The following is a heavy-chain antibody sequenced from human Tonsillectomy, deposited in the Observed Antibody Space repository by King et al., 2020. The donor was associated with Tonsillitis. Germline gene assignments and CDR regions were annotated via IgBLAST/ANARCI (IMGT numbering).Heavy chain of an antibody. CDR2: MNPNSGDT. V-gene: IGHV1-8*02. CDR3: ASAHGSGGSCDSPIYSYGMDV. Sequence: QLVQSGAEVKKPGASVKVSCKASGYTFTSYDINWVRQATGQGLEWMGWMNPNSGDTGYAQKFQGRVTMTRNTSISTAYMELSSLRSEDTAVYYCASAHGSGGSCDSPIYSYGMDVWGQGTTVTVSS. D-gene: IGHD2-15*01. CDR1: GYTFTSYD. J-gene: IGHJ6*02.